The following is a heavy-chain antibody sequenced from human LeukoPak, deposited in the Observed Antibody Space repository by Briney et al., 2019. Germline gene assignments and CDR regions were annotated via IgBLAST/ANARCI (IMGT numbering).Heavy chain of an antibody. D-gene: IGHD5-12*01. CDR1: GFTFSSYG. Sequence: GGSLRLSCAASGFTFSSYGMHWVRQAPGKGLEWVAVIWYDGSNKYYADSVKGRFTISRDNSKNTLYLQMNSLRAEDTAVYYCARDPGSGYDLYYFDYWGQGTLVTVSS. J-gene: IGHJ4*02. V-gene: IGHV3-33*01. CDR3: ARDPGSGYDLYYFDY. CDR2: IWYDGSNK.